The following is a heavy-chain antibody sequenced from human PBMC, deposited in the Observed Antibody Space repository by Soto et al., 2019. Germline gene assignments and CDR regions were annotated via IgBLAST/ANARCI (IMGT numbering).Heavy chain of an antibody. CDR3: ARRYYYDTSAYSSLVGRWFDP. CDR1: GGSISSSNW. D-gene: IGHD3-22*01. Sequence: ASETLSLTCAVSGGSISSSNWWSWVRQPPGKGLEWIGEIYHSGSTNYNPSLKSRVTISVDKSKNQFSLKLSSVTAADTAAYYCARRYYYDTSAYSSLVGRWFDPWGQGTLVTVSS. V-gene: IGHV4-4*02. CDR2: IYHSGST. J-gene: IGHJ5*02.